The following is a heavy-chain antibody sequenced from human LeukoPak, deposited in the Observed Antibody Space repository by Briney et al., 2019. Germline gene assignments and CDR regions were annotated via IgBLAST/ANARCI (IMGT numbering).Heavy chain of an antibody. CDR1: GFTFSSYA. V-gene: IGHV3-30-3*01. CDR2: IPYDGSNK. J-gene: IGHJ6*02. D-gene: IGHD3-9*01. CDR3: ARDPVSADWEALYGMDV. Sequence: GGSLRLSCAASGFTFSSYAMHWVRQAPGKGLEWVAVIPYDGSNKYYADSVKGRFTISRDNSKNTLYLQMNSLRAEDTAVYYCARDPVSADWEALYGMDVWGQGTTVTVSS.